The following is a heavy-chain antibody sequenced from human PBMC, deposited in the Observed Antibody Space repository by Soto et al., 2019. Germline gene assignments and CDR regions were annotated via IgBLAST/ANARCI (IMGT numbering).Heavy chain of an antibody. CDR1: GDSINSYV. D-gene: IGHD1-7*01. V-gene: IGHV4-59*08. CDR3: VRNNPRDNWNYDY. J-gene: IGHJ4*02. CDR2: ISNRGTP. Sequence: QVQLQESGPGLVKPSETLALTCTVSGDSINSYVWAWIRQPPGKGLQWIGYISNRGTPKYNPSLTSRVTMSIDTSKNQFSLKLSSVTAADTAEYYCVRNNPRDNWNYDYWGQGPLVTVSS.